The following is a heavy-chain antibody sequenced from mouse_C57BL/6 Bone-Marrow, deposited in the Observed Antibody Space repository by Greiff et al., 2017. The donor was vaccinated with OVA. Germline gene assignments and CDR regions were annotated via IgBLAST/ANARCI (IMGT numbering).Heavy chain of an antibody. V-gene: IGHV3-6*01. D-gene: IGHD2-5*01. CDR1: GYSITSGYY. CDR2: ISYDGSN. J-gene: IGHJ2*01. CDR3: ANAYYSNPFDY. Sequence: EVKLVESGPGLVKPSQSLSLTCSVTGYSITSGYYWNWIRQFPGNKLEWMGYISYDGSNNYNPSLKNRISITRDTSKNQFFLKLNSVTTEDTATYYCANAYYSNPFDYWGQGTTLTVSS.